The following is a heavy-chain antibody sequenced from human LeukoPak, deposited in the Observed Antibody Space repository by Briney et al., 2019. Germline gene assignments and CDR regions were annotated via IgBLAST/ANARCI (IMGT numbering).Heavy chain of an antibody. Sequence: GGSLRLSCAASGFTFSDYYMSWIRQAPGKGLEWVSYISSSGSTIYYADSVKGRFTISRDNAKNSLYLQMNSLRAEDTAVYYCARYSADYYDSSGYYYTFDYWGQGTLVTVSS. V-gene: IGHV3-11*01. J-gene: IGHJ4*02. CDR1: GFTFSDYY. CDR3: ARYSADYYDSSGYYYTFDY. CDR2: ISSSGSTI. D-gene: IGHD3-22*01.